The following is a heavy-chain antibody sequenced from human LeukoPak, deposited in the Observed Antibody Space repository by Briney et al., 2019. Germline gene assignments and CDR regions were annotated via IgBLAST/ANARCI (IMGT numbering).Heavy chain of an antibody. CDR2: ISSNGGST. CDR3: ARGLVVGAPVDH. CDR1: GFTFSSYA. D-gene: IGHD1-26*01. Sequence: GGSLRLSCAASGFTFSSYAMHWVRQAPGKGLEYVSAISSNGGSTYYANSVKGRFTISRDNSKNTLYLQMGSLRAEDMAVYYCARGLVVGAPVDHWGQGTLVTVSS. J-gene: IGHJ4*02. V-gene: IGHV3-64*01.